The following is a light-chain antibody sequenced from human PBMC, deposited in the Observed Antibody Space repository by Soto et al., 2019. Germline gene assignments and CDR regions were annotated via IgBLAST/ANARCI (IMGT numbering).Light chain of an antibody. Sequence: QSVLTQSPSASASLGASVNLTCTLSSRHGSYDIALHQQQQEQGPRHLMKLNGDGSQSKGDWIPVCFSGSSSAADLYLTMSSVESEDEDDYYCQTWGTGLFVFGTGTKLTVL. CDR3: QTWGTGLFV. CDR1: SRHGSYD. J-gene: IGLJ1*01. CDR2: LNGDGSQ. V-gene: IGLV4-69*01.